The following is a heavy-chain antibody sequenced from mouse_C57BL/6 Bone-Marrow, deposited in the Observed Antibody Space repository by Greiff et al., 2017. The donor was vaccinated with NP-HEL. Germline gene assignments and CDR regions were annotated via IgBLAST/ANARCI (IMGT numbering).Heavy chain of an antibody. Sequence: VQLQQSGPELAKPGASVKISCKASGYAFSSSWMNWVKQRPGKGLEWIGRIYPGDGDTNYNGKFKGKATLTADKSSSTAYMQLSSLTSEDSAVYFCASPLYYYGSFFDYWGQGTTLTVSS. CDR3: ASPLYYYGSFFDY. D-gene: IGHD1-1*01. J-gene: IGHJ2*01. V-gene: IGHV1-82*01. CDR1: GYAFSSSW. CDR2: IYPGDGDT.